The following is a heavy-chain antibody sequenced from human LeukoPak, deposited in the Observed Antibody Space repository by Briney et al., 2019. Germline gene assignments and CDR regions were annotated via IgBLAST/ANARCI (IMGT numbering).Heavy chain of an antibody. CDR2: ITSSGTYT. CDR3: AKEYYYDSSGSPFNYYYYYYMDV. CDR1: GFTFSNYN. V-gene: IGHV3-21*01. Sequence: GGSLRLSCADSGFTFSNYNMNWVRQAPGKAMEWVSSITSSGTYTFYADSVKGRFTISRDNAKNTLHLQMNSLRAEDTAVYYCAKEYYYDSSGSPFNYYYYYYMDVWGKGTTVTISS. J-gene: IGHJ6*03. D-gene: IGHD3-22*01.